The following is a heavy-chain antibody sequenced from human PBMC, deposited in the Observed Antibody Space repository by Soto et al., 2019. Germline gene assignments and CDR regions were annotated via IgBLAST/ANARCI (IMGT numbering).Heavy chain of an antibody. D-gene: IGHD1-1*01. Sequence: EVQLVESGGGLVQPGGSLKLSCAASGFTFSGSVMHWVRQASGKGLEWVGRIGSKANNYATAYAASVKGRFTISRDDSKNTAYLQMNSLKTEDTAVYYCTRHISNEQSWFDPWGQGTLVTVSS. V-gene: IGHV3-73*01. CDR1: GFTFSGSV. CDR3: TRHISNEQSWFDP. CDR2: IGSKANNYAT. J-gene: IGHJ5*02.